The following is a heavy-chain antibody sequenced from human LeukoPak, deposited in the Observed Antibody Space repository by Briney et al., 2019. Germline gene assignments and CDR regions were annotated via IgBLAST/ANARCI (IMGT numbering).Heavy chain of an antibody. CDR3: ARVESGWYGDAFDI. J-gene: IGHJ3*02. Sequence: SETLSLTCTVYGGSLSSYYWSWIRQPPGKGLEWIGYIYYSGSTNYNPSLKSRVTISVDTSKNQFSLRLSSVTAADTAVYYCARVESGWYGDAFDIWGQGTMVTVSS. D-gene: IGHD6-19*01. CDR2: IYYSGST. V-gene: IGHV4-59*01. CDR1: GGSLSSYY.